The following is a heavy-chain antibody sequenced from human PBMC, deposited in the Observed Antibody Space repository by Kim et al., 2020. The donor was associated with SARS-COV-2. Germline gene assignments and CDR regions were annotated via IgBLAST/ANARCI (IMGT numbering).Heavy chain of an antibody. D-gene: IGHD5-12*01. J-gene: IGHJ3*02. CDR3: ARAKRGGYEDAFDI. CDR2: ISYDGSNK. Sequence: GGSLRLSFAASGFTFSSYAMHWVRQAPGKGLEWVAFISYDGSNKYYADSVKGRFTISRDNSKNTLYLQMNSLRAEDTAVYYCARAKRGGYEDAFDIWGQGTMVTVSS. CDR1: GFTFSSYA. V-gene: IGHV3-30*04.